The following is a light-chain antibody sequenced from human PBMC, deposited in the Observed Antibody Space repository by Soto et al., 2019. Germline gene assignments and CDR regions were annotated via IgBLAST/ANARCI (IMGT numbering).Light chain of an antibody. CDR1: SSNIGAGYD. V-gene: IGLV1-40*01. CDR3: QSYDSSLNYV. Sequence: QSVLTQPPSVSGAPGQRVTMSCTGSSSNIGAGYDVNWYQQLPGTAPKLLIYGNSNRPSGVPDRFSGSKSGTSASLAITGLQAEDEADYYCQSYDSSLNYVFGTGTKLTVL. CDR2: GNS. J-gene: IGLJ1*01.